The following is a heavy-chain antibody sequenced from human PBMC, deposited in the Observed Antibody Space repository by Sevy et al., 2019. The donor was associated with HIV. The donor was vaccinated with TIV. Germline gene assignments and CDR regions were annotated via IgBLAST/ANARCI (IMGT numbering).Heavy chain of an antibody. CDR1: GFTFSTYA. CDR3: ARDQLGSIDY. CDR2: VSSDGSEI. D-gene: IGHD7-27*01. V-gene: IGHV3-30-3*01. J-gene: IGHJ4*02. Sequence: GGSLRLSCAVSGFTFSTYAMHWVRQAPGMGLECVAIVSSDGSEINYADSVKGRFTISRDNSRNTLYLQMNSLRTEDTALYYCARDQLGSIDYWGQRTLVTVSS.